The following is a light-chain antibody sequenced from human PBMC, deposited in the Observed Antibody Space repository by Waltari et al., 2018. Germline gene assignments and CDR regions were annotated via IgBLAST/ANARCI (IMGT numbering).Light chain of an antibody. CDR3: QQYYSTPPIT. CDR1: QSVLYSSTNKNY. V-gene: IGKV4-1*01. CDR2: WAS. J-gene: IGKJ5*01. Sequence: DIVLTQSPDSLAVSLGERATINCKSSQSVLYSSTNKNYLAGYQQKPGQPPKLLIYWASTRDSGVPDRFSGSGSGADFTLTISSLQAEDVAVYYCQQYYSTPPITFGQGTRLEIK.